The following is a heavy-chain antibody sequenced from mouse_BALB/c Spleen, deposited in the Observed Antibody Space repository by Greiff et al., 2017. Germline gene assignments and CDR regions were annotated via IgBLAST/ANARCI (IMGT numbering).Heavy chain of an antibody. Sequence: VQLQQPGAELVKPGASVKMSCKASGYTFTSYNMHWVKQTPGQGLEWIGAIYPGNGDTSYNQKFKGKATLTADKSSSTAYMQLSSLTSEDSAVYYCARCYDGHYYAMDYWGQGTSVTVSS. CDR3: ARCYDGHYYAMDY. J-gene: IGHJ4*01. D-gene: IGHD2-3*01. CDR1: GYTFTSYN. CDR2: IYPGNGDT. V-gene: IGHV1-12*01.